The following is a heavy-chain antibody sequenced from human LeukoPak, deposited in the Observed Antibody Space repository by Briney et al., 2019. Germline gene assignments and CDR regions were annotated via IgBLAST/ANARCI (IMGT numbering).Heavy chain of an antibody. J-gene: IGHJ3*02. CDR1: GDSVSSNSAA. CDR3: ARRLNSGSYSLDAFDI. CDR2: TYYRSKWHN. Sequence: SQTLSLTCAISGDSVSSNSAAWNWIRQSPSRGLEWLGRTYYRSKWHNDYAVSVKSRITINPDTSKNQFSLQLKSVTAAVTAVYYCARRLNSGSYSLDAFDIWGQGTMVTVSS. V-gene: IGHV6-1*01. D-gene: IGHD1-26*01.